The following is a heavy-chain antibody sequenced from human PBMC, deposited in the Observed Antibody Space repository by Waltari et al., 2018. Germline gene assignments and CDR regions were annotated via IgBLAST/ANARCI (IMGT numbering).Heavy chain of an antibody. CDR2: ILSILETP. Sequence: QVKLVQSGAEVKKPGSSVRVSCQTSGASINSYTITWVRQAPGQGLEWMGSILSILETPKYAQSLQDRLTITADESTNTAYMELSSLKSEDTAVYYCAREGRAGGRDVNYVYWGQGALVTVSS. D-gene: IGHD2-8*02. CDR3: AREGRAGGRDVNYVY. J-gene: IGHJ4*02. V-gene: IGHV1-69*08. CDR1: GASINSYT.